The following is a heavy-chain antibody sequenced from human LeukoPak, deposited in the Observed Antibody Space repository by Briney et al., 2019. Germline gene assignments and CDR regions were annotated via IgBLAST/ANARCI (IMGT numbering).Heavy chain of an antibody. CDR1: GGSFSGYY. CDR3: ARSHYYYYYMDV. J-gene: IGHJ6*03. V-gene: IGHV4-34*01. Sequence: SETLSLTCAVYGGSFSGYYWSWIRQPPGKGLEWTGEINHSGSTNYNPSLKSRVTISVDTSKNQFSLKLSSVTAADTAVYYCARSHYYYYYMDVWGKGTTVTVSS. CDR2: INHSGST.